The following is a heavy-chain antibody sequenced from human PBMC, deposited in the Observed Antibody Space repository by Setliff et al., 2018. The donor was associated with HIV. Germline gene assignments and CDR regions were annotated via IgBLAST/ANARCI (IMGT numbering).Heavy chain of an antibody. D-gene: IGHD1-1*01. J-gene: IGHJ4*02. CDR1: GFTFSSYW. Sequence: PGESLKISCAASGFTFSSYWMSWVHQAPGKGLEWVANIKQDGSEKYYVDSVKGRFTISRDNAKNSLYLQMNSLRAEDTAVYYCARDEEQLELSRENYFDYWGQGTLVTVSS. CDR2: IKQDGSEK. CDR3: ARDEEQLELSRENYFDY. V-gene: IGHV3-7*01.